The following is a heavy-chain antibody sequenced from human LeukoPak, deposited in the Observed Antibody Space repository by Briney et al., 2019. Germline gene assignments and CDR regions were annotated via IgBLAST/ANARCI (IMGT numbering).Heavy chain of an antibody. V-gene: IGHV3-48*02. D-gene: IGHD6-19*01. CDR2: ISVISSTL. Sequence: GGSLRLSCAASGFTFSSYSMNWVRQAPGKGREGLSYISVISSTLYYAASVKGRFTISRDNAKNSLYLQMDRLRDEDTAVYYCAAREDSGGWSGFDCWGQGTLVTVSS. J-gene: IGHJ4*02. CDR1: GFTFSSYS. CDR3: AAREDSGGWSGFDC.